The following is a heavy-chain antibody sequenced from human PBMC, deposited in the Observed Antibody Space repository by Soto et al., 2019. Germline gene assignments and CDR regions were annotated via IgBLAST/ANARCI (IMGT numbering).Heavy chain of an antibody. Sequence: PSETLSLTCTVSGGSISSSSYYWGWIRQPPGKGLEWIGSIYYSGSTYYNPSLKSRVTISVDTSKNQFSLKLSSVTAADTAVYYCARHNIVVVVAATDYFDYWGQGTLGTVSS. V-gene: IGHV4-39*01. CDR3: ARHNIVVVVAATDYFDY. CDR2: IYYSGST. J-gene: IGHJ4*02. CDR1: GGSISSSSYY. D-gene: IGHD2-15*01.